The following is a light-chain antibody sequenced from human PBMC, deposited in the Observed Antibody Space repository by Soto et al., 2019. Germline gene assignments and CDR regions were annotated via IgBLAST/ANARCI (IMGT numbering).Light chain of an antibody. CDR3: QQSYHTSWT. CDR1: QSISNY. CDR2: AAS. Sequence: QMTQSPSSLSASVGDRVTITCRASQSISNYLNWYQQRPGKAPNLLIYAASSMISGVPSRFSGSGSGTDFTLTITSLRPEDFATYYCQQSYHTSWTFGQGTKVDIK. J-gene: IGKJ1*01. V-gene: IGKV1-39*01.